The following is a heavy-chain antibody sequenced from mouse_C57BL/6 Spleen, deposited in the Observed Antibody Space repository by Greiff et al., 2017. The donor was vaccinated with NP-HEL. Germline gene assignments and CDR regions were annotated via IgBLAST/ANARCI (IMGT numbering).Heavy chain of an antibody. Sequence: EVKVVESGGGLVKPGGSLKLSCAASGFTFSDYGMHWVRQAPEKGLEWVAYISSGSSTIYYADTVKGRFTISRDNAKNTLFLQMTSLRSEDTAMYYCARFGDGSSPNAMDYWGQGTSVTVSS. V-gene: IGHV5-17*01. CDR2: ISSGSSTI. CDR3: ARFGDGSSPNAMDY. CDR1: GFTFSDYG. D-gene: IGHD1-1*01. J-gene: IGHJ4*01.